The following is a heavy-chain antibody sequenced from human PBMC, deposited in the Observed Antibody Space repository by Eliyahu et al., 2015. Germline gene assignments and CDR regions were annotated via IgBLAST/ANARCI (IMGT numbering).Heavy chain of an antibody. CDR3: ARRAQLHVYYYMDV. Sequence: QLQIQESGPGLVKPSETLSLTCTVSGGSITSSNYYWVWIRQPPGKGLEWIGTIYYSGSAFYSPSLKSRVTMSVDTAKNQFSLKLSSVTAADSAVYYCARRAQLHVYYYMDVWGKGTTVTVSS. V-gene: IGHV4-39*01. CDR1: GGSITSSNYY. D-gene: IGHD2-2*01. CDR2: IYYSGSA. J-gene: IGHJ6*03.